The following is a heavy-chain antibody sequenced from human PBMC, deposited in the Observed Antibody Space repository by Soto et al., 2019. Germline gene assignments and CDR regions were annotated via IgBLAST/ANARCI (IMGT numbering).Heavy chain of an antibody. CDR2: INHSGST. Sequence: SQTLSVRCAVYGGSFSGYYGSWIRQPPGKGLEWIGEINHSGSTNYNPPLKSRVTISVDTSKNQFSLKLSSVTAADTAVYYCARAPYIVLMVYARGPGYFDYWGQGTLVTVSS. D-gene: IGHD2-8*01. V-gene: IGHV4-34*01. J-gene: IGHJ4*02. CDR3: ARAPYIVLMVYARGPGYFDY. CDR1: GGSFSGYY.